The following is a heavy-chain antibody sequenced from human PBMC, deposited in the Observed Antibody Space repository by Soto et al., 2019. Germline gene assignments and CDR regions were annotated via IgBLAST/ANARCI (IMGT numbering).Heavy chain of an antibody. CDR1: GGSIGSYY. Sequence: SETLSLTCTVSGGSIGSYYWNWIRQPPGKGLEWIGYIYYSGSTNYSPSLKSRVTISVDTSKNQFSLKLSSVTAADTAVYYCARDGGYYYGMDVWSQGTTVTVSS. CDR2: IYYSGST. D-gene: IGHD3-3*01. V-gene: IGHV4-59*01. CDR3: ARDGGYYYGMDV. J-gene: IGHJ6*02.